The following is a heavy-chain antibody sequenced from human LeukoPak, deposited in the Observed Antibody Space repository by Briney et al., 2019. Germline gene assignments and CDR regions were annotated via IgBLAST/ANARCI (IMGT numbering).Heavy chain of an antibody. Sequence: PGGSLRLSCAASGFTFSSYAMSWVRQAPGKGLEWVSYISSSSNTIYYADSVKGRFTISRDNAKNSLYLQMNSLRAEDTAVYYCARDHSVRWYHSDYWGQGTLVTVSS. J-gene: IGHJ4*02. CDR2: ISSSSNTI. CDR1: GFTFSSYA. CDR3: ARDHSVRWYHSDY. V-gene: IGHV3-48*01. D-gene: IGHD4-23*01.